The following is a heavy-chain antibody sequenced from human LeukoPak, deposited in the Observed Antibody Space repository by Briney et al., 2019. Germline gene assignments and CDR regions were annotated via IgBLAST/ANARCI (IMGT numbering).Heavy chain of an antibody. CDR2: NSGSGGST. D-gene: IGHD3-22*01. Sequence: PGGSLRLSCAASGFTFSSYAMSWVRQAPGKGLEWFSANSGSGGSTYYADSVKGRFTISRDNSKNTVYLQMNSLRVEDTAVYYCAKGTDSSGQPRGGFDYWGQGTLATVSS. CDR1: GFTFSSYA. V-gene: IGHV3-23*01. J-gene: IGHJ4*02. CDR3: AKGTDSSGQPRGGFDY.